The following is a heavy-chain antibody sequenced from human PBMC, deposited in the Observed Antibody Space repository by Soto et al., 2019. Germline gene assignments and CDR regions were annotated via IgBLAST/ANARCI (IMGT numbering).Heavy chain of an antibody. D-gene: IGHD6-6*01. Sequence: PGGSLRLSCAASGCTFSSYWMHWVRQAPGKGLVWVSRINSDGSSTSYADSVKGRFTISRDNAKNTLYLQMNSLRAEDTAVYYCARELWGGAARRQRAFDIWGQGTMVTVSS. CDR2: INSDGSST. V-gene: IGHV3-74*01. J-gene: IGHJ3*02. CDR1: GCTFSSYW. CDR3: ARELWGGAARRQRAFDI.